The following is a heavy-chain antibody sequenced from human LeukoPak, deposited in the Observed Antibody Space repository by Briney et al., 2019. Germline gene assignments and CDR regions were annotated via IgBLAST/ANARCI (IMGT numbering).Heavy chain of an antibody. D-gene: IGHD2-21*02. Sequence: ASVKVSCKASGGTFSSYAISWVRQAPGQGLEWVGGIIPIFGTANYAQKFQGRVTITADESTSTAYMELSSLRSEDAAVYYCARAYCGGDCYRPHYYYYGMDVWGQGTTVTVSS. CDR1: GGTFSSYA. CDR3: ARAYCGGDCYRPHYYYYGMDV. J-gene: IGHJ6*02. CDR2: IIPIFGTA. V-gene: IGHV1-69*13.